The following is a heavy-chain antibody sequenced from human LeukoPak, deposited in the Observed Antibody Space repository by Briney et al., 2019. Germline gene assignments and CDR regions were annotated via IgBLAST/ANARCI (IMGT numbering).Heavy chain of an antibody. CDR1: GFTFSNYA. V-gene: IGHV3-23*01. D-gene: IGHD4-17*01. J-gene: IGHJ3*02. CDR2: ITGSYST. CDR3: GRDPNADYIGAFDM. Sequence: PGGSLRLSCAASGFTFSNYAMIWVRQAPGKGLEGVSAITGSYSTQYADSVKDRFTISRDNSKNTLYLQMYSLRAEDTAIYYCGRDPNADYIGAFDMRGQGTVVTASP.